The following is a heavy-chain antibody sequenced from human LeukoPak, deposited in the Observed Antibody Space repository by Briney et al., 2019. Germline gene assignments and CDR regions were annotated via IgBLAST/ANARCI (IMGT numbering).Heavy chain of an antibody. CDR3: ARVPSRSYYYYYMDV. Sequence: GGSLRLSCAASGFTVSSNYMSWVRQAPGKGLEWVSVIYSGGSTYYADSVKGRFTISRDNSKNTLYLQMNSLRAEDTAMYYCARVPSRSYYYYYMDVWGKGTTVTISS. D-gene: IGHD5/OR15-5a*01. J-gene: IGHJ6*03. CDR1: GFTVSSNY. CDR2: IYSGGST. V-gene: IGHV3-66*01.